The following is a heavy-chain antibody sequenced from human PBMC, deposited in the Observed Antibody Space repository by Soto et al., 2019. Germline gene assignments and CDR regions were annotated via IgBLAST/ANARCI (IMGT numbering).Heavy chain of an antibody. V-gene: IGHV4-59*01. D-gene: IGHD3-22*01. J-gene: IGHJ4*02. CDR3: ARESFYDSGGFHGFDY. CDR1: GGSISSYY. CDR2: IYYSGSI. Sequence: SSETLSLTCTVSGGSISSYYWSWIRQPPGKGLEWIGYIYYSGSINYNPSLKSRVTISVDTSKNQFSLKLSSVTAADTAVYYCARESFYDSGGFHGFDYWGQGTLVTSPQ.